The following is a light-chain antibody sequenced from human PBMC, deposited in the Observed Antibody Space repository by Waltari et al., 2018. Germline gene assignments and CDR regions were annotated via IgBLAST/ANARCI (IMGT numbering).Light chain of an antibody. CDR1: QSVSDY. Sequence: DIQMTQSPSYLSASLGDRVTITCRASQSVSDYLNWYQQKPGKAPRLLIYTASSLQSGVPSTFSGSGSGTEFTLTISSLQIEDFATYYCQKYNSAPLTFGGGTKVEIK. CDR3: QKYNSAPLT. CDR2: TAS. J-gene: IGKJ4*01. V-gene: IGKV1-39*01.